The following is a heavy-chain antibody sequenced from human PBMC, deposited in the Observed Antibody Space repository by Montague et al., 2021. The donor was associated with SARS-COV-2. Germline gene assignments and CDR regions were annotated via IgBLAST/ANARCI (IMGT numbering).Heavy chain of an antibody. CDR1: GFTFSTYW. J-gene: IGHJ4*02. CDR2: INPDGDAT. CDR3: ARSNLHDYADY. D-gene: IGHD4/OR15-4a*01. Sequence: SLRLSCAASGFTFSTYWMYWIRQVPGKGLAWVSRINPDGDATTYADSVKGRFTISRDNSKNILYPQMNSLRGEDTAVYYCARSNLHDYADYWGRGNLVTVSS. V-gene: IGHV3-74*01.